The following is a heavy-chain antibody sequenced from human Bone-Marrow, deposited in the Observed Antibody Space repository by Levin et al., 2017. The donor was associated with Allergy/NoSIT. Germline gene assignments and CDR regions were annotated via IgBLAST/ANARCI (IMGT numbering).Heavy chain of an antibody. Sequence: GESLKISCAASGFIFSNYAMSWVRQAPGKGLEWVSTISGSDGSTYYADSVKGRFTISRDNSKNTLYLQMNSLRAEDTAVYYCANSRESGLVWFDPWGQGTLVTVSS. J-gene: IGHJ5*02. V-gene: IGHV3-23*01. CDR2: ISGSDGST. CDR3: ANSRESGLVWFDP. D-gene: IGHD3-3*01. CDR1: GFIFSNYA.